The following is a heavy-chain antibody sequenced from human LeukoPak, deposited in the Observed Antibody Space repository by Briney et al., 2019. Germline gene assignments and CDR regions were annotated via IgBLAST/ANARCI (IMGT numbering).Heavy chain of an antibody. D-gene: IGHD1-26*01. V-gene: IGHV4-34*01. CDR1: GVSFSGYY. CDR2: IDHSGST. Sequence: SGTLSLTCAVYGVSFSGYYWSWIRQPPGKGLEWIGEIDHSGSTNYNTSLKSRVTISVDTSKSQFSLKLSSVTAADTAVYYCARARSGSYLFAYWGQGTLVTVS. CDR3: ARARSGSYLFAY. J-gene: IGHJ4*02.